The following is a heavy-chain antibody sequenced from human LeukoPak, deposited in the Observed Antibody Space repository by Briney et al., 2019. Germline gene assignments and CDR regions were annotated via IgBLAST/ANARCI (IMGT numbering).Heavy chain of an antibody. D-gene: IGHD1-26*01. CDR2: IYTSGST. Sequence: SQTLSLTCTVSGGSISSYYWRWLPQPAGKGLEWIGRIYTSGSTNYNPSLKRRVTMSVDTSKNQFSLKLSSVAAADTAVYYCARERGRENDYWGQGTLVTVSS. CDR1: GGSISSYY. CDR3: ARERGRENDY. V-gene: IGHV4-4*07. J-gene: IGHJ4*02.